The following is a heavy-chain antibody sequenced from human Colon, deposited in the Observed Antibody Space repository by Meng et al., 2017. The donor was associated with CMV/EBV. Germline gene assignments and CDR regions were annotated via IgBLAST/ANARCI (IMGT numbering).Heavy chain of an antibody. CDR3: ARGHYYYYYGMDV. V-gene: IGHV1-18*01. CDR1: GYTFTSYG. Sequence: ASVKVSCKASGYTFTSYGISWVRQAPGQGLEWMGWISAYNGNTNYAQKLQGRVTMTTDTSTSTAYMELRGLRSDDTAVYYCARGHYYYYYGMDVWGQGTTVTVSS. J-gene: IGHJ6*02. CDR2: ISAYNGNT.